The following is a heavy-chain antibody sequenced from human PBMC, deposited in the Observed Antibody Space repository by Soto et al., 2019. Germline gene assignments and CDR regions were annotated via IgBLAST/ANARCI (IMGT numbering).Heavy chain of an antibody. D-gene: IGHD3-10*01. CDR1: GFSVGNTNLG. Sequence: QVTLKESGPVLVKPTETLTLTCTVSGFSVGNTNLGVSWIRQPPGKALEWLAHIFSNDEKSYNTSLKSRVTISKDTSKSQVVLTLANVDPVDTATYFCARSNYGGAVFLQWGQGTLVTVSS. CDR3: ARSNYGGAVFLQ. V-gene: IGHV2-26*01. J-gene: IGHJ1*01. CDR2: IFSNDEK.